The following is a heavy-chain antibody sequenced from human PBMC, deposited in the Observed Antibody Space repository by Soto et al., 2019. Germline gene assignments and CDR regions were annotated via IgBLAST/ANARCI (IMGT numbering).Heavy chain of an antibody. D-gene: IGHD4-17*01. Sequence: ASVKVSCKASGYSFTTHGISWVRRAPGHGLEWMGWISAYNGDTHYVQRFQDRLTMTTDTSTSTAYMELRSLTSDDTAVYYCARDPPFSGILRGTPLMDVWGQGTTVTVSS. CDR2: ISAYNGDT. J-gene: IGHJ6*02. CDR1: GYSFTTHG. CDR3: ARDPPFSGILRGTPLMDV. V-gene: IGHV1-18*04.